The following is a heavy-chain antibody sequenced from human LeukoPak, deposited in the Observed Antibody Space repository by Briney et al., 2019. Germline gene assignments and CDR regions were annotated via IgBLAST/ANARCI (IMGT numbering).Heavy chain of an antibody. CDR2: ISAYNGNT. CDR3: ARNKRAAASYYFDY. V-gene: IGHV1-18*01. D-gene: IGHD6-13*01. J-gene: IGHJ4*02. Sequence: ASEKVSCKASGYTFTSYGISWVRQAPGQGLEWMGWISAYNGNTNYAQKLQGRVTMTTDTSTTTAYMELRSLRSDDTAMYYCARNKRAAASYYFDYWGQGTLVTVSS. CDR1: GYTFTSYG.